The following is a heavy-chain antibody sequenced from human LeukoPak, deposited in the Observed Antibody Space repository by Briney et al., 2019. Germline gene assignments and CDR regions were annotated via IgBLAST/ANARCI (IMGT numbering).Heavy chain of an antibody. CDR3: ARPNRDYGDYGY. CDR2: IYYSGST. D-gene: IGHD4-17*01. J-gene: IGHJ4*02. CDR1: GGSISSGDYY. V-gene: IGHV4-30-4*01. Sequence: TSQTLSLTCTVSGGSISSGDYYWSWIRQPPGKGLEWIGYIYYSGSTYYNPSLKSRVTISVDTSKNQFSLKLSSVAAADTAVYYCARPNRDYGDYGYWGQGTLVTVSS.